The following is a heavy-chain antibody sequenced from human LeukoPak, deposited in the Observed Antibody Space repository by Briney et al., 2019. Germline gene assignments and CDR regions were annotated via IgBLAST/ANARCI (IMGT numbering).Heavy chain of an antibody. Sequence: GASVKVSCKVSGYTLTELSMHWVRQAPGKGLEWMGGFDPEDGETIYAQKFQGRVTMTEDTSTDTAYMELSSLRSEDTAVYYCAKHLFFNPTTSNDAFNIWGQGTMVTVSS. D-gene: IGHD4-17*01. V-gene: IGHV1-24*01. J-gene: IGHJ3*02. CDR3: AKHLFFNPTTSNDAFNI. CDR2: FDPEDGET. CDR1: GYTLTELS.